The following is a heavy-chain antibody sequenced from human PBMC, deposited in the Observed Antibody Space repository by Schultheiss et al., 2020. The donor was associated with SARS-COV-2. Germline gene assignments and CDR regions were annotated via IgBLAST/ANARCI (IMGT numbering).Heavy chain of an antibody. Sequence: GESLKISCAASGFTFSSYWMHWVRQAPGKGLEWVSVIYSGGSTYYADSVKGRFTISRDNSKNTLYLQMNSLRAEDTAVYYCASSKGITGTTRVDYWGQGTLVTVSS. CDR2: IYSGGST. J-gene: IGHJ4*02. CDR3: ASSKGITGTTRVDY. CDR1: GFTFSSYW. D-gene: IGHD1-7*01. V-gene: IGHV3-66*01.